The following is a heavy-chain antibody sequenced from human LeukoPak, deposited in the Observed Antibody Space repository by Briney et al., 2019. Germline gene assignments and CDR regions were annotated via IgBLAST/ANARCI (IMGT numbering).Heavy chain of an antibody. Sequence: ASVKVSCKASGYTFTSYDISWVRQAPGQGLEWMGGIIPIFGTANYAQKFQGRVTITADKSTSTAYMELSSLRSEDTAVYYCARQGKMATSDAFDIWGQGTMVTVSS. D-gene: IGHD5-24*01. CDR3: ARQGKMATSDAFDI. CDR2: IIPIFGTA. J-gene: IGHJ3*02. V-gene: IGHV1-69*06. CDR1: GYTFTSYD.